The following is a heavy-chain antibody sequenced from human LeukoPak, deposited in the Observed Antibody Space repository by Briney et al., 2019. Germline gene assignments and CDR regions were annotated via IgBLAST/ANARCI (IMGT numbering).Heavy chain of an antibody. J-gene: IGHJ6*02. Sequence: SETLSLTCAVYGGSFSGYYWSWIRQPPGKGLEWIGEINHSGSTNYNPSLKSRVTISVDTSKNQFSLKLSSVTAADTAVYYCAEGLGDEGYYYYSMDVWGQGTTVTVSS. CDR2: INHSGST. V-gene: IGHV4-34*01. CDR3: AEGLGDEGYYYYSMDV. CDR1: GGSFSGYY. D-gene: IGHD4-17*01.